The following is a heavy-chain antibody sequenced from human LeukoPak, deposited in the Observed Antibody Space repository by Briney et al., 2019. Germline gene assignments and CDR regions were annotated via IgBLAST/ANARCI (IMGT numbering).Heavy chain of an antibody. CDR2: ISYDGSNK. CDR1: GFTFSSYA. V-gene: IGHV3-30-3*01. D-gene: IGHD4-23*01. J-gene: IGHJ4*02. CDR3: AKADGAYGGYFDY. Sequence: GGSLRLSCAASGFTFSSYAMHWVRQAPGKGLEWVAVISYDGSNKYYADSVKGRFTISRDNSKNTLYLQMNSLRAEDTAVYYCAKADGAYGGYFDYWGQGTLVTVSS.